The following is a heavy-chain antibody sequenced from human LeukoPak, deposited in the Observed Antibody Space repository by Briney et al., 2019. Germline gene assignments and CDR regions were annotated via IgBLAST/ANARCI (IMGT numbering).Heavy chain of an antibody. Sequence: SQTLSLTCTVSGGSISSGDYYWSWVRQPPGKGLEWIGYIYYSGSTYYNPSLKSRVTISVDTSKNQFSLKLSSVTAADTAVYYCARDLGGSSLLDYWGQGTLVTVSS. V-gene: IGHV4-30-4*08. CDR2: IYYSGST. J-gene: IGHJ4*02. CDR1: GGSISSGDYY. CDR3: ARDLGGSSLLDY. D-gene: IGHD1-26*01.